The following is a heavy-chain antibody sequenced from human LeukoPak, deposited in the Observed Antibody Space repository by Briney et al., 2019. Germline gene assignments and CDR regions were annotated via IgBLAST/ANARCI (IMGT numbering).Heavy chain of an antibody. CDR3: AKPAKTDYADY. J-gene: IGHJ4*02. CDR2: ISASGGST. D-gene: IGHD1-14*01. V-gene: IGHV3-23*01. Sequence: GGSLRLSCAASGFTFSSYAMSWVRQAPGKGLEWVSRISASGGSTNSADSVKGRFTNSRDNSKNTLYLQMNSLRADDTAVYYCAKPAKTDYADYWGQGTLVTVSS. CDR1: GFTFSSYA.